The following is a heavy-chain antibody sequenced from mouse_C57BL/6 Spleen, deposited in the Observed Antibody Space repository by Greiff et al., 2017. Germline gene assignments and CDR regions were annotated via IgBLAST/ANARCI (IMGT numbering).Heavy chain of an antibody. J-gene: IGHJ3*01. D-gene: IGHD4-1*01. CDR2: IYPGDGDT. Sequence: VHLVESGAELVKPGASVKISCKASGYAFSSYWMNWVKQRPGKGLEWIGQIYPGDGDTNYNGKFKGKATLTADKSSSTAYMQLSSLTSEDSAVYFCARGWDEGAWFAYWGQGTLVTVSA. V-gene: IGHV1-80*01. CDR1: GYAFSSYW. CDR3: ARGWDEGAWFAY.